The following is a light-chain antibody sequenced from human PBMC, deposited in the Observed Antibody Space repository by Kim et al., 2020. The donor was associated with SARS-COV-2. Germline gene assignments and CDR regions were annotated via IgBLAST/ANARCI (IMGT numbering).Light chain of an antibody. V-gene: IGLV1-44*01. CDR2: YSN. J-gene: IGLJ2*01. Sequence: GQRVTISCSGSISNIGSNFVVYYQQLPGAAAPLLLYYSNYRPSAVPDQLSGSNSAASSSLAVIALQSDDEADYYYSASFDSLEYWIFGGGTQLTVL. CDR1: ISNIGSNF. CDR3: SASFDSLEYWI.